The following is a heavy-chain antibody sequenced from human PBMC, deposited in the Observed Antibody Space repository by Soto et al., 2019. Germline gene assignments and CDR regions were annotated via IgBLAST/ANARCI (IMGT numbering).Heavy chain of an antibody. V-gene: IGHV1-69*13. D-gene: IGHD6-13*01. CDR3: ASSLAAANPDYYYYYGMDV. Sequence: SVKVSCKASGGTFSSYAISWVRQAPGQGLEWMGGIIPIFGTANYAQKFQGRVTITADESTSTAYMELSSLRSEDTAVYYCASSLAAANPDYYYYYGMDVWGQGTTVTVSS. CDR1: GGTFSSYA. CDR2: IIPIFGTA. J-gene: IGHJ6*02.